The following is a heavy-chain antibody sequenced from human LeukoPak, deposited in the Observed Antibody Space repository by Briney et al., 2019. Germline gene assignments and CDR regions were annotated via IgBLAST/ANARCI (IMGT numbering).Heavy chain of an antibody. CDR2: ISNSGGTT. CDR1: GFNFNSYT. Sequence: PGGSLRLSCAASGFNFNSYTMNWVRQAPGKGLEWVSGISNSGGTTYYADSVKGRFTISRDNSKNTLYLQMDSLRAEDTAVYHCAKNLDGVATYFDYWGQGTLVTVSS. V-gene: IGHV3-23*01. D-gene: IGHD5-12*01. CDR3: AKNLDGVATYFDY. J-gene: IGHJ4*02.